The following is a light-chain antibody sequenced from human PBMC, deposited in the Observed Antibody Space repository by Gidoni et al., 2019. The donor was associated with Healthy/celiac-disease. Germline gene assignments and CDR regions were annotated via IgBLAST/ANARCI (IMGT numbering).Light chain of an antibody. V-gene: IGLV1-40*01. CDR1: SSNIGAGYD. CDR2: GNS. J-gene: IGLJ1*01. Sequence: QSVLTQPPSVSGAPGQRVTIPCTGSSSNIGAGYDVHWYQQLPGTAPKLLIYGNSTRPSGVPDRFSGSKSGTSASLAITGLQAEDEADYYCQSYDSSLSGYVFGTGTKVTVL. CDR3: QSYDSSLSGYV.